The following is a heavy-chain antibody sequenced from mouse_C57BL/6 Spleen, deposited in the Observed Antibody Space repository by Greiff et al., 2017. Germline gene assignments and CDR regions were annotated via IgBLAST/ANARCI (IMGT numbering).Heavy chain of an antibody. D-gene: IGHD1-1*01. CDR3: AREDCGSSYWEFGV. V-gene: IGHV1-59*01. CDR1: GYTFTSYW. J-gene: IGHJ1*03. CDR2: IDPSDSYT. Sequence: QVKLQQPGAELVRPGTSVKLSCKASGYTFTSYWMHWVKQRPGQGLEWIGVIDPSDSYTNYNQKFKGKATLTVDTSSSTAYMQLSSLTSEDSAVYYCAREDCGSSYWEFGVWGTGTTVTVSS.